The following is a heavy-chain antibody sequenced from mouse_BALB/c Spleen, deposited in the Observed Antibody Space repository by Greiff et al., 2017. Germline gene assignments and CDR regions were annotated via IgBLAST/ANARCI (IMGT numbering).Heavy chain of an antibody. Sequence: DVQLQESGGGLVQPGGSRKLSCAASGFTFSSFGMHWVRQAPEKGLEWVAYISSGSSTIYYADTVKGRFTISRDNPKNTLFLQMTSLRSEDTAMYYCARGGYYEDFDVWGAGTTVTVSS. CDR2: ISSGSSTI. D-gene: IGHD2-3*01. V-gene: IGHV5-17*02. CDR3: ARGGYYEDFDV. CDR1: GFTFSSFG. J-gene: IGHJ1*01.